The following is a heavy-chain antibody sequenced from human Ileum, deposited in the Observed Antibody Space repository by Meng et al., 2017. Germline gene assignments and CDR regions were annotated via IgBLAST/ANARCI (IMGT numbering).Heavy chain of an antibody. CDR3: ARDTGYKDF. D-gene: IGHD5-24*01. CDR1: GYTFIGYY. CDR2: MDPNSGGT. V-gene: IGHV1-2*02. Sequence: ASVKVSCKASGYTFIGYYIHWVRQAPRQGFEWLGWMDPNSGGTNYAPKFQGRVTMTRDTSITTAYMDLSGLTSDDTAIYYCARDTGYKDFWGQGTLVTVSS. J-gene: IGHJ4*02.